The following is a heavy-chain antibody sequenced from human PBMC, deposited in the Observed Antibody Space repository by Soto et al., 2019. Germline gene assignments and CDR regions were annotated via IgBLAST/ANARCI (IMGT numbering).Heavy chain of an antibody. D-gene: IGHD2-15*01. Sequence: QVQLVQSGAEVKKPGASVKVSCKASGYTFTSYGISWVRQAPGQGLEWMGWISAYNGNTNYAQKLQGRVTMTTDTYTSTAYMELRSLRSDDTAVYYCAREGSYCSGGNYDYYYGMDGWGRGTTVTVSS. CDR3: AREGSYCSGGNYDYYYGMDG. J-gene: IGHJ6*02. V-gene: IGHV1-18*01. CDR2: ISAYNGNT. CDR1: GYTFTSYG.